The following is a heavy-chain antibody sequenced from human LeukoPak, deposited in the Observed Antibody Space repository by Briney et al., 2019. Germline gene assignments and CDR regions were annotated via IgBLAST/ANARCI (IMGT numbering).Heavy chain of an antibody. CDR1: GGSISSGSYY. V-gene: IGHV4-61*02. D-gene: IGHD6-13*01. CDR2: IYTSGST. J-gene: IGHJ5*02. CDR3: ARQQLVPYNWFDP. Sequence: SQTLSLTCTVSGGSISSGSYYWSWIRQPAGKGLEWIGRIYTSGSTNYNPSLKSRVTISVDTSKNQFSLKLSSVTAADTAVYYCARQQLVPYNWFDPWGQGTLVTVSS.